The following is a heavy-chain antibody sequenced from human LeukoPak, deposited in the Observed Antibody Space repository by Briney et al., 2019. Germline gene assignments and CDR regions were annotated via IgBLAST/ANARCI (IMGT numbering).Heavy chain of an antibody. CDR3: AAGWDCSSTSCLDAFDI. V-gene: IGHV1-58*02. CDR2: IVVGSGNT. D-gene: IGHD2-2*01. J-gene: IGHJ3*02. CDR1: GYTFTRSA. Sequence: ASVKVSCKASGYTFTRSAMNWVRQAPGQRLEWIGWIVVGSGNTNYAQKFQERVTITRDMSTSTAYMELSSLRSEDTAVYYCAAGWDCSSTSCLDAFDIWGQGTMVTVSS.